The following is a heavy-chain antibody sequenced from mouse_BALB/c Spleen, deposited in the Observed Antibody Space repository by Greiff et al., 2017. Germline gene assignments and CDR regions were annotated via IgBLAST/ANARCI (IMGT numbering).Heavy chain of an antibody. D-gene: IGHD1-1*01. CDR2: ISSGSSTI. V-gene: IGHV5-17*02. J-gene: IGHJ2*01. CDR1: GFTFSSFG. CDR3: ARSRVITTLFDY. Sequence: EVKLMESGGGLVQPGGSRKLSCAASGFTFSSFGMHWVRQAPEKGLEWVAYISSGSSTIYYADTVKGRFTISRDNPKNTLFLQMTSLRSEDTAMYYCARSRVITTLFDYWGQGTTLTVSS.